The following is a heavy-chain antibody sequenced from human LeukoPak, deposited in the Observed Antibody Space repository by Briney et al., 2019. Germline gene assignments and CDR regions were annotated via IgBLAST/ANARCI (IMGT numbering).Heavy chain of an antibody. V-gene: IGHV3-7*01. D-gene: IGHD3-10*02. CDR2: INLDGTEK. Sequence: GGSLRLSCVVSGFSFRNYWMSWVRQTPGRGLQWVAHINLDGTEKYYVDSVKGRFTISRDNAKNSLYLQMNSLRVEDTAVYYCAELGITMIGGVWGKGTTVTISS. CDR1: GFSFRNYW. CDR3: AELGITMIGGV. J-gene: IGHJ6*04.